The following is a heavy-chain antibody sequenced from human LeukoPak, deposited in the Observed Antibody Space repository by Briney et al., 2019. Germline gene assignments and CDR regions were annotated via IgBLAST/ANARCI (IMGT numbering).Heavy chain of an antibody. CDR2: ISYSGNT. D-gene: IGHD6-19*01. CDR1: GGSISSYY. CDR3: ARLRGSGTDY. J-gene: IGHJ4*02. V-gene: IGHV4-59*08. Sequence: SETLSLTCTVSGGSISSYYWSWIRQPPGKGLEWIGYISYSGNTNYNPSFKSRVTISVDTSNNQFSLKLSSVTAADTAVYYYARLRGSGTDYWGQGTLVTVSS.